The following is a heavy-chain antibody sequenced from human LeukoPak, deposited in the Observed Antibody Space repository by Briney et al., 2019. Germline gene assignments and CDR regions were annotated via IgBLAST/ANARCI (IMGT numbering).Heavy chain of an antibody. D-gene: IGHD2-15*01. CDR3: ARDHTPAAPGVHWFDP. V-gene: IGHV1-46*01. J-gene: IGHJ5*02. CDR1: GYTFTSYY. CDR2: INPSGGST. Sequence: ASVKVSCKASGYTFTSYYMHWVRQAPGQGLEWMGIINPSGGSTSYTQKFQGRVTMTRDTSTSTVYMELSSLRSEDTAVYYCARDHTPAAPGVHWFDPWGQGTLVTVSS.